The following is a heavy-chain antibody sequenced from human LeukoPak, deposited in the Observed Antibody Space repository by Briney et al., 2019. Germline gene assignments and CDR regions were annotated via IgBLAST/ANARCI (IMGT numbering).Heavy chain of an antibody. CDR1: GYTFTSYG. D-gene: IGHD4-17*01. V-gene: IGHV1-18*01. CDR3: ARDRDYGDYPFFDY. CDR2: ISAHNGNT. J-gene: IGHJ4*02. Sequence: ASVKVSCKASGYTFTSYGISWVRQAPGQGLEWMGWISAHNGNTNYAQKLQGRVTMTTDTSTSTAYMELRSLRSDDTAVYYCARDRDYGDYPFFDYWGQGTLVTVSS.